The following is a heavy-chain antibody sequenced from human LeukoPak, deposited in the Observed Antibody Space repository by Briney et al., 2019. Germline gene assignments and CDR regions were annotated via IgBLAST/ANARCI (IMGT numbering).Heavy chain of an antibody. D-gene: IGHD3-16*01. J-gene: IGHJ4*02. V-gene: IGHV3-7*01. Sequence: PGGSLRLSCAASGFTFSSYWMSWVRQAPGKGLEWVANIKQDGSEKYYVDSVKGRFTISRDNAKNSLYLQMNSLRAEDTAVYYCARDGPPYVWGSYSLFDYWGQGTLVTVSS. CDR2: IKQDGSEK. CDR1: GFTFSSYW. CDR3: ARDGPPYVWGSYSLFDY.